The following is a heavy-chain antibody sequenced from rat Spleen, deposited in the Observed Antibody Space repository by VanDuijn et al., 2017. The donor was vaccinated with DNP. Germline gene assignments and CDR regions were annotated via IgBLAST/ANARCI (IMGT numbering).Heavy chain of an antibody. D-gene: IGHD2-1*01. J-gene: IGHJ2*01. CDR1: GFSLTSYG. V-gene: IGHV2S12*01. CDR2: ISSGGDT. CDR3: TRDLKRYFDY. Sequence: VQLQESGPGLVQPSQTLSLTCTVSGFSLTSYGVSWVRQPPGKGLEWMSSISSGGDTFYNPSLQSRLSISRDTSKSQVFLKVNSLHTDDTAIYFCTRDLKRYFDYWGQGVMVTVSS.